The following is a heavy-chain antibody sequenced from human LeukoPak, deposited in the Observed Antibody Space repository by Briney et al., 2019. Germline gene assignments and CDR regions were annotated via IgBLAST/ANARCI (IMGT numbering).Heavy chain of an antibody. V-gene: IGHV4-59*08. J-gene: IGHJ4*02. CDR3: ARGMGIHPTEYCSGGSCYGNYYFDY. Sequence: NPSETLSLTCTVSGGSISSYYWSWIRQPPGKGLEWIGYMYYTGSTNYNPSLKSRVTISVDTSKNQFSLKLSSVTAADMAVYYCARGMGIHPTEYCSGGSCYGNYYFDYWGQGTLVTVSS. D-gene: IGHD2-15*01. CDR1: GGSISSYY. CDR2: MYYTGST.